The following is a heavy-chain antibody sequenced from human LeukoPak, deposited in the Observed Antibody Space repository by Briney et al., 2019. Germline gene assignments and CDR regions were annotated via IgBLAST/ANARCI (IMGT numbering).Heavy chain of an antibody. Sequence: SGGSLRLSCAASGFTFSSYGMHWVRQAPGKGLEWVAVISYDGSNKYYADSVKGRFTISRDNSKNTLCLQMNSLRAEDTAVYYCAKGPTGTLYYYYYGMDVWGQGTTVTVSS. D-gene: IGHD1-14*01. V-gene: IGHV3-30*18. CDR3: AKGPTGTLYYYYYGMDV. CDR1: GFTFSSYG. J-gene: IGHJ6*02. CDR2: ISYDGSNK.